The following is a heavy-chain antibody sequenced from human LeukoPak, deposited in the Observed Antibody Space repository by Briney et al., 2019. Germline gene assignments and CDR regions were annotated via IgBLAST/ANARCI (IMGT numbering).Heavy chain of an antibody. D-gene: IGHD3-3*01. CDR1: GGSINNYY. Sequence: SETLSLTCTVSGGSINNYYWSWIRQPPGKGLEWIGYIYYSGSTNYNPSLKSRVTISVDTSKNQFSLKLSSVTAADTAVYCCARVSGGYYDFWSGYSNWFDPWGQGTLVTVSS. CDR3: ARVSGGYYDFWSGYSNWFDP. J-gene: IGHJ5*02. V-gene: IGHV4-59*01. CDR2: IYYSGST.